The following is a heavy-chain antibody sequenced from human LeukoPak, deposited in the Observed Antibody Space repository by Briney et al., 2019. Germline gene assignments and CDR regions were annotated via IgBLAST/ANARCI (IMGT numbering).Heavy chain of an antibody. V-gene: IGHV4-61*08. J-gene: IGHJ6*02. D-gene: IGHD6-19*01. Sequence: PSETLSLTCTVSGGSVNSGDSLWSWIRQPPGKGLEWIGNVYYSGSTNYNPSLQSRVTVSIDTSKNQFSLKVRSVTPADTAVYYCARKLGIAVGDYYYYGLDVWGQGTTVTVSS. CDR2: VYYSGST. CDR3: ARKLGIAVGDYYYYGLDV. CDR1: GGSVNSGDSL.